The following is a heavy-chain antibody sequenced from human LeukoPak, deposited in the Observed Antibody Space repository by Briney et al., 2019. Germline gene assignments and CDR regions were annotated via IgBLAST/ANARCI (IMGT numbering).Heavy chain of an antibody. CDR3: ARVYSGYEDHRRDFDS. D-gene: IGHD5-12*01. CDR2: TYYSRST. J-gene: IGHJ4*02. Sequence: SETLSLTCTASGGTISSGAFYWVWLPQHLGKDLQWIGYTYYSRSTYYNPSLKSRVTISVDTSKNQFSLRLTSVTAADTAVYYCARVYSGYEDHRRDFDSWGQGSLVTVSS. CDR1: GGTISSGAFY. V-gene: IGHV4-31*03.